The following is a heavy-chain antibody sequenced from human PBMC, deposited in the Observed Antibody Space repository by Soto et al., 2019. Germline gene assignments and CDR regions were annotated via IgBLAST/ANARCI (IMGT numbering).Heavy chain of an antibody. CDR3: AKDQSSIRYFDWLGRICFDY. J-gene: IGHJ4*02. CDR2: ISGSGGST. D-gene: IGHD3-9*01. V-gene: IGHV3-23*01. Sequence: QLGGSLRLSCAASGFTFSSYAMSWVRQAPGKGLEWVSAISGSGGSTYYADSVKGRFTISRDNSKNTLYLQMNSLRAEDTAVYYCAKDQSSIRYFDWLGRICFDYWGQGTLVTVSS. CDR1: GFTFSSYA.